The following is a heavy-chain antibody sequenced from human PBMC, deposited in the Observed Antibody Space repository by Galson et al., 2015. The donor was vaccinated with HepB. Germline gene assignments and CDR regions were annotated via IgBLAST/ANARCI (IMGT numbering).Heavy chain of an antibody. CDR2: ISYDGSNK. J-gene: IGHJ6*02. CDR1: GFTFSSYG. CDR3: AKDGYYDFWSGYYTYYYYGMDV. V-gene: IGHV3-30*18. Sequence: SLRLSCAASGFTFSSYGMHWVRQAPGKGLEWVAVISYDGSNKYYADSVKGRFTISRDNSKNTLYLQMNSLRAEDTAVYYCAKDGYYDFWSGYYTYYYYGMDVWGQGTTVTVSS. D-gene: IGHD3-3*01.